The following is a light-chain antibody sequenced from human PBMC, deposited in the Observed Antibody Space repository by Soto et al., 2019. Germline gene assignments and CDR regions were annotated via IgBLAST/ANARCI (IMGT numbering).Light chain of an antibody. J-gene: IGLJ1*01. Sequence: QSALTQPASVSGSPGQSITISCTGTTSDVGDYNYVSWYQQHPGKAPQLMIYDVSNRPSGVSNRFSASKSGNTASLTISGLQAEDEADYYCGSYTSSNTYVFGTGTQLTVL. V-gene: IGLV2-14*03. CDR1: TSDVGDYNY. CDR2: DVS. CDR3: GSYTSSNTYV.